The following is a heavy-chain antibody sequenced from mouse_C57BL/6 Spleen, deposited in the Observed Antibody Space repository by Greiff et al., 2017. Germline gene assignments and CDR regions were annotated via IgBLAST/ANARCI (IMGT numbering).Heavy chain of an antibody. CDR1: GFTFSDYG. J-gene: IGHJ4*01. Sequence: EVMLVESGGGLVKPGGSLKLSCAASGFTFSDYGMHWVRQAPEKGLEWVAYISSGSSTIYYADTVKGRFTISRDNAKNTLFLQMTSLRSEDTAMYYCARISTYYGTNYYAMDYWGQGTSVTVSS. V-gene: IGHV5-17*01. CDR3: ARISTYYGTNYYAMDY. CDR2: ISSGSSTI. D-gene: IGHD1-1*02.